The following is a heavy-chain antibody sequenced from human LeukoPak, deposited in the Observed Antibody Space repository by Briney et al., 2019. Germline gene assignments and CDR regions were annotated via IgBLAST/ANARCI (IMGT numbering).Heavy chain of an antibody. Sequence: QSGGSLRLSCAASGFTFDDYAMHWVRHAPGKGLEWVSGISWNSGSIGYADSVKGRFTISRDNAKNSLYLQMNSLRDEDTAVYYCARGWFHAIDYWGQGILVTVSS. CDR3: ARGWFHAIDY. CDR2: ISWNSGSI. D-gene: IGHD2/OR15-2a*01. CDR1: GFTFDDYA. V-gene: IGHV3-9*01. J-gene: IGHJ4*02.